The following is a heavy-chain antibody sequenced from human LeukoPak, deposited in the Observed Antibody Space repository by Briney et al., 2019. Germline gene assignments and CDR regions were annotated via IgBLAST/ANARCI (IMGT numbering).Heavy chain of an antibody. D-gene: IGHD3-22*01. V-gene: IGHV3-23*01. J-gene: IGHJ4*02. CDR1: GFTFSSYS. CDR2: ISGSGGST. CDR3: AKNNDYYDSSADGDY. Sequence: GGSLRLSCAASGFTFSSYSMNWVRQAPGKGLEWVSAISGSGGSTYYADSVKGRFTISRDNSKNTLYLQMNSLRAEDTAVYYCAKNNDYYDSSADGDYWGQGTLVTVSS.